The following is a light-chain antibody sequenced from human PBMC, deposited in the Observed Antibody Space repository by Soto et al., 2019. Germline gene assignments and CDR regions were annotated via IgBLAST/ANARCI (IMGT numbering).Light chain of an antibody. J-gene: IGKJ2*01. CDR3: QQYGSSPPYT. CDR2: GSS. Sequence: EVVLTQSPGTLSLSPGERATLSCRASQSFSNNYLAWYQQKPGQSPKLLIFGSSDRATGIPDRFSGSGSGTDFTLSISSLEPEYFAVYYCQQYGSSPPYTFGQGTKLEIK. V-gene: IGKV3-20*01. CDR1: QSFSNNY.